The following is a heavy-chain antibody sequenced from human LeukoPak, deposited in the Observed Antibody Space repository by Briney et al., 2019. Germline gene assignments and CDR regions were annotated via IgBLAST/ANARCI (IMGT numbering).Heavy chain of an antibody. D-gene: IGHD6-13*01. CDR3: AREGAAGDHDAFDI. Sequence: VASVKVSCKASGYTFTGYYMHWVRQAPGQGLEWMGWINPNSGGTSYAQKFQGRVTMTRDTSISTAYMELSRLRSDDTAVYYCAREGAAGDHDAFDIWGQGTMVTVSS. J-gene: IGHJ3*02. CDR2: INPNSGGT. CDR1: GYTFTGYY. V-gene: IGHV1-2*02.